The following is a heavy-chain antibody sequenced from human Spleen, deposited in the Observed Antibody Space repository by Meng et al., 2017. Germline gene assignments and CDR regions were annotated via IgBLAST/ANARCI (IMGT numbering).Heavy chain of an antibody. CDR2: INHSGST. V-gene: IGHV4-34*01. D-gene: IGHD4-11*01. CDR1: GGSFSYSY. Sequence: VQQQQWGAGLLNPSETLSLTCVVSGGSFSYSYWSWIRPPPGKGLEWIGEINHSGSTNYNPSLESRATISVDTSQNNLSLKLSSVTAADSAVYYCARGPTTMAHDFDYWGQGTLVTVSS. J-gene: IGHJ4*02. CDR3: ARGPTTMAHDFDY.